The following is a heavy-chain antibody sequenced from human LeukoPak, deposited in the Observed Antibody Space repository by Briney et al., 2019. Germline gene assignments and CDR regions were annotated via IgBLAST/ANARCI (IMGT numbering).Heavy chain of an antibody. CDR3: ARYGSGSYPFDY. Sequence: GESPKISRKGSGYSFTSYWISWVRQMPGKGLEWMGRIDPSDSYTNYSPSFQGHVTISADKSISTAYLQWSSLKASDTAMYYCARYGSGSYPFDYWGQGTLVTVSS. CDR1: GYSFTSYW. J-gene: IGHJ4*02. D-gene: IGHD3-10*01. CDR2: IDPSDSYT. V-gene: IGHV5-10-1*01.